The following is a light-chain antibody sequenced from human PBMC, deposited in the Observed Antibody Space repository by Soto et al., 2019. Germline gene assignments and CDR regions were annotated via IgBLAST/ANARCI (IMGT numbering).Light chain of an antibody. CDR3: QQYGSSPYT. CDR1: HSVPTNY. J-gene: IGKJ2*01. CDR2: GAS. V-gene: IGKV3-20*01. Sequence: EIVLTQSPGTLSLSPGERVTLSCRASHSVPTNYLAWYQQKPGQSPRLLIYGASTRATGIPERFSGSGSGTDFTLTISRLEPEDFAVYYCQQYGSSPYTFGQGTKLEIK.